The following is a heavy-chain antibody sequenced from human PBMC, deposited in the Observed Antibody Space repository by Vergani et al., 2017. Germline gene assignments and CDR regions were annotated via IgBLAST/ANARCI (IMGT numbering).Heavy chain of an antibody. CDR2: IYTSGST. J-gene: IGHJ3*02. D-gene: IGHD2-15*01. CDR1: GYSISSGYY. V-gene: IGHV4-38-2*01. Sequence: QVQLQESGPGLVKPSETLSLTCAVSGYSISSGYYWGWIRQPPGKGLEWIGYIYTSGSTNYNPSLKSRVTISVDTSKNQFSLKLSSVTAADTAVYYCARLLGDAAAFDIWGQGTMVTVSS. CDR3: ARLLGDAAAFDI.